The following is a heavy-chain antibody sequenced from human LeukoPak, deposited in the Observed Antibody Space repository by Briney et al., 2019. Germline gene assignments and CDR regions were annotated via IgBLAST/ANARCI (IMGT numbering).Heavy chain of an antibody. CDR2: ISSSSSYI. CDR3: AKDIGERGYKDY. J-gene: IGHJ4*02. V-gene: IGHV3-21*04. Sequence: GGSLRLSCAASGFTFSSYSMNWVRQAPGKGLEWVSSISSSSSYIYYADSVKGRFTISRDNAKNSLYLQMNSLRTEDTAFYFCAKDIGERGYKDYWGQGTLVTVSS. CDR1: GFTFSSYS. D-gene: IGHD5-18*01.